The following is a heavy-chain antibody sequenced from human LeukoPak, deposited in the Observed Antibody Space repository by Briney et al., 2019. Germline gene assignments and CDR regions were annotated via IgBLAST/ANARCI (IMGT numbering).Heavy chain of an antibody. V-gene: IGHV4-59*08. J-gene: IGHJ6*02. CDR2: IYYSGST. CDR3: ARTLAYCGGDCSGDYYYGMDV. Sequence: SETLSLTCTVSGVSISSYYWSWIRQPPGKGLEWIGYIYYSGSTNYNPSLKSRVTISVNTSKNQFSLKLSSVTAADTAVYYCARTLAYCGGDCSGDYYYGMDVWGQGTTVTVSS. D-gene: IGHD2-21*02. CDR1: GVSISSYY.